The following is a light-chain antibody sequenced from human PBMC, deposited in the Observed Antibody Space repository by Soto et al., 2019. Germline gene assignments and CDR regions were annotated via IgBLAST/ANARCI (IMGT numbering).Light chain of an antibody. CDR1: QSVTSNY. CDR3: QQDESSPPAYT. J-gene: IGKJ2*01. V-gene: IGKV3-20*01. CDR2: DAT. Sequence: EIVLTQSPGTLSLSPGERATLSCRASQSVTSNYLAWYQQKPGQAPRLLIYDATSRATGIRDRFSGSGSGTDFTLTISVLDSEDVGGYYCQQDESSPPAYTFGHGPQLEMK.